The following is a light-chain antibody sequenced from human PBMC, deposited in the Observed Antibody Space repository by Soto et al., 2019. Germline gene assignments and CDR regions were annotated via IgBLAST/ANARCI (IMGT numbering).Light chain of an antibody. V-gene: IGKV3-15*01. CDR2: GAS. CDR1: QSISGN. CDR3: QQYNNWPGT. Sequence: EIIMTQSPATLSVSPGERVTLSCRASQSISGNLAWYQHKPGQAPRLLISGASARATGFPARFSGSGSGTEFTLTISSLQSEDFAVYYCQQYNNWPGTFGQGTNVDI. J-gene: IGKJ1*01.